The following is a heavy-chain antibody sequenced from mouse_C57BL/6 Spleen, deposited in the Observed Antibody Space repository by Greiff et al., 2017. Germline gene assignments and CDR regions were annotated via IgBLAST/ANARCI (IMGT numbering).Heavy chain of an antibody. CDR3: TREGVVGAMDY. V-gene: IGHV5-9-1*02. Sequence: EVKLVESGEGLVKPGGSLKLSCAASGFTFSSYAKSWVRQTPEKRLEWVAYISSGGDYIYYADTVKGRFTISRDNARNTLYLQMSSLKSEDTAMYYCTREGVVGAMDYWGQGTSVTVSS. CDR1: GFTFSSYA. CDR2: ISSGGDYI. D-gene: IGHD1-1*01. J-gene: IGHJ4*01.